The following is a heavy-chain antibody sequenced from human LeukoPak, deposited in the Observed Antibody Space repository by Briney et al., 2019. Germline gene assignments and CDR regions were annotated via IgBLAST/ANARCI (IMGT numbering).Heavy chain of an antibody. V-gene: IGHV4-39*01. Sequence: SETLSLTCTIFGDSVSRSDSYWDWIRQPPGKGLEWIPTIYYSGRTYYSPSLNSRVTLSVDMSNNQFSLTLSSVTAADTALYFCARRRYYDSSGYLEWGQGTLVTVSS. D-gene: IGHD3-22*01. CDR2: IYYSGRT. CDR1: GDSVSRSDSY. J-gene: IGHJ1*01. CDR3: ARRRYYDSSGYLE.